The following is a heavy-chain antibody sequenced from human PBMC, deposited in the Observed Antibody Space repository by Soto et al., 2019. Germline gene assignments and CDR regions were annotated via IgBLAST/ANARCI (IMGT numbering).Heavy chain of an antibody. Sequence: ASVKVSCKASGYTFTSYGISWVRQAPGQGLEWMGWISAYNGNTNYAQKLQGRVTMTTDTSTSTAYMELRSLRSDDTAVYYCAILDDPGDYFYWCQATLVTGSS. D-gene: IGHD4-17*01. CDR1: GYTFTSYG. J-gene: IGHJ4*02. CDR3: AILDDPGDYFY. CDR2: ISAYNGNT. V-gene: IGHV1-18*01.